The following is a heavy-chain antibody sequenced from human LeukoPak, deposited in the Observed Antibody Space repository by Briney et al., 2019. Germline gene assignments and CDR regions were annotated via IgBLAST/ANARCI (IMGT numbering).Heavy chain of an antibody. CDR3: AKDRGIMITFGGVIPQY. D-gene: IGHD3-16*02. Sequence: GFTXXSYAMSWVRQAPGKGLEWVSAISGSGGSTYYADSVKGRFTISGDNSKNTLYLQMNSLRAEDTAVYYCAKDRGIMITFGGVIPQYWGQGTLVTVSS. J-gene: IGHJ4*02. CDR2: ISGSGGST. V-gene: IGHV3-23*01. CDR1: GFTXXSYA.